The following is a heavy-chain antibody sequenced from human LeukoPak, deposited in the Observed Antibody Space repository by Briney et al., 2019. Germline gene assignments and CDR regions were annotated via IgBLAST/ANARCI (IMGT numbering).Heavy chain of an antibody. V-gene: IGHV4-39*01. CDR1: DGSVSSRSHY. Sequence: SETLSLTCTVSDGSVSSRSHYWGWIRQPPGKGLECIASMYYSGSTYYNPSLKSRATISVDTSKNQFSLKLSSVTAADTAVYYCARHVGYSYGSVDIWGQGTMVTVSS. CDR3: ARHVGYSYGSVDI. CDR2: MYYSGST. J-gene: IGHJ3*02. D-gene: IGHD5-18*01.